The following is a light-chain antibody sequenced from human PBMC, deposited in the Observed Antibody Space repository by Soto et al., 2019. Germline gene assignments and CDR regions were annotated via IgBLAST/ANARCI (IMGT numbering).Light chain of an antibody. Sequence: DIQMTQSPSSLSASVGDRVTITCQASQDISNYLNWYQQKPGKAPKLLIYDASNLETGVPSRFSGSGSGTDFTFTISSLQPEDIETDYCQQYDNLPPVITFGPGTKVDIK. CDR1: QDISNY. V-gene: IGKV1-33*01. CDR2: DAS. CDR3: QQYDNLPPVIT. J-gene: IGKJ3*01.